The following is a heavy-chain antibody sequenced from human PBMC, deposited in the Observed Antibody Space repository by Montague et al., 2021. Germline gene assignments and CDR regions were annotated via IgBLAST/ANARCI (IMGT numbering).Heavy chain of an antibody. CDR3: ARWRVYYDSSGYAA. D-gene: IGHD3-22*01. J-gene: IGHJ5*02. V-gene: IGHV3-30-3*01. Sequence: SLRLSCAASGFTFSTFPMHWVRQAPGKGLEWVALISHDGSNKYYADSVRGRFTVSRGNSKNTLYLQTSSPRADDTAVYYCARWRVYYDSSGYAAWGRGTLVTVSS. CDR2: ISHDGSNK. CDR1: GFTFSTFP.